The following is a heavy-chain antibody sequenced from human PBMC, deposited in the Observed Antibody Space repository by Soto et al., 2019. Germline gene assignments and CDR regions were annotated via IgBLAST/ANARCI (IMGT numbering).Heavy chain of an antibody. Sequence: SETLSLSCSVSGDSISNSRFYWAWIRQPPGEGLEWIGSIYHTGNAYYNPSLKSRVTIFVDTSKNQFSLKLTSVTAADTALYYCARDYFDSSDYTTNWFDPWGQGTLVTVSS. CDR2: IYHTGNA. D-gene: IGHD3-22*01. CDR3: ARDYFDSSDYTTNWFDP. CDR1: GDSISNSRFY. J-gene: IGHJ5*02. V-gene: IGHV4-39*01.